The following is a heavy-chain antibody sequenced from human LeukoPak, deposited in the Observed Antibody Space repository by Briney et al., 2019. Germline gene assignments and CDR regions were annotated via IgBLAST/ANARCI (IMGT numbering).Heavy chain of an antibody. CDR3: ASNMIAVAGPDSPEYYFDY. V-gene: IGHV4-38-2*02. D-gene: IGHD6-19*01. J-gene: IGHJ4*02. Sequence: PSETLSLTCTVSGYSISSGYYWGWIRQPPGKGLEWIGSIYHSGSTYYNPSLKSRVTISVDTSKNQFSLKLSSVTAADTAVYYCASNMIAVAGPDSPEYYFDYWGQGTLVTVSS. CDR2: IYHSGST. CDR1: GYSISSGYY.